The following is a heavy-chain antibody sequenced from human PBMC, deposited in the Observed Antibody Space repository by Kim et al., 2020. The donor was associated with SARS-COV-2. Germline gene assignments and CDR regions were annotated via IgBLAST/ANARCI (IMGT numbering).Heavy chain of an antibody. CDR3: AKDQRAPRPPYYYGMDV. CDR1: GFTFDDYA. CDR2: ISGDGGST. J-gene: IGHJ6*02. Sequence: GGSLRLSCAASGFTFDDYAMHWVRQAPGKGLEWVSLISGDGGSTYYADSVKGRFTISRDNSKNSLYLQMNSLRTEDTALYYCAKDQRAPRPPYYYGMDVWGQGTTVTVSS. V-gene: IGHV3-43*02.